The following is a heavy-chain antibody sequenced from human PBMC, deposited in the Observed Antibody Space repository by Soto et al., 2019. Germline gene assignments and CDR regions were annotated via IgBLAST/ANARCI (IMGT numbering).Heavy chain of an antibody. Sequence: QVQLQESGPGLVKPSQTLSLTCTVSGGSISSGGYYWSWIRQHPGKGLEWIGYIYHSGSTYYNPSLKNQVTISVDTSKNQFSLKVSSATAADTAVYYCAREAAGILNSFDPWGQGTLVTVSS. V-gene: IGHV4-31*01. CDR1: GGSISSGGYY. CDR3: AREAAGILNSFDP. D-gene: IGHD6-25*01. J-gene: IGHJ5*02. CDR2: IYHSGST.